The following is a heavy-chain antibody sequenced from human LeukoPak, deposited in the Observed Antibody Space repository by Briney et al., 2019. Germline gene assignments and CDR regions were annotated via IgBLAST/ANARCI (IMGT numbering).Heavy chain of an antibody. D-gene: IGHD3-10*01. CDR3: ARSPYYYGSGRSYYFDY. CDR2: ISSNGGST. Sequence: PGGSLRLSCAASGFTFSRYAMHWVRQAPGKGLEYVSAISSNGGSTYYANSVKGRFTISRDNSKNTLYLQMGSLRAEDMAVYYCARSPYYYGSGRSYYFDYWGQGTLVTVSS. V-gene: IGHV3-64*01. CDR1: GFTFSRYA. J-gene: IGHJ4*02.